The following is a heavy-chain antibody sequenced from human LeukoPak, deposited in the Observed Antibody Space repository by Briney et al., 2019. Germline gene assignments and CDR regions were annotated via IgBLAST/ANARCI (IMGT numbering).Heavy chain of an antibody. V-gene: IGHV1-69*13. D-gene: IGHD6-13*01. CDR1: GGTFSSYA. Sequence: GASVKVSCKASGGTFSSYAISWVRQAPGQGLEWMGGIIPIFGTANYAQKFQGRVTITADESTSTAYMELRSLRSDDTAVYYCARMVSRGYSSSWYELDYWGQGTLVTVSS. CDR3: ARMVSRGYSSSWYELDY. J-gene: IGHJ4*02. CDR2: IIPIFGTA.